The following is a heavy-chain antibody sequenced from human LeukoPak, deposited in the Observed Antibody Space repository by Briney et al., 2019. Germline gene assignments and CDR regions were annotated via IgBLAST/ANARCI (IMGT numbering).Heavy chain of an antibody. CDR1: DGSISSYY. D-gene: IGHD6-13*01. CDR2: IYYSGST. Sequence: SETLSLTCTVSDGSISSYYWSWIRQPPGKGLEWIGYIYYSGSTNYNPSLKSRVTISVDTSKNQFSLKLSSVTAADTAVYYCARDRIAAADVGAFDIWGQGTMVTVSS. J-gene: IGHJ3*02. CDR3: ARDRIAAADVGAFDI. V-gene: IGHV4-59*01.